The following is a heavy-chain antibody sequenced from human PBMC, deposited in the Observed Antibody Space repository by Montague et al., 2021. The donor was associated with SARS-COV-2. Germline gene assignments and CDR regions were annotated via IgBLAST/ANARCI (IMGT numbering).Heavy chain of an antibody. J-gene: IGHJ6*02. CDR2: IYYTGVV. CDR1: GDSISGYF. D-gene: IGHD3-22*01. CDR3: ARENRLYDSAGVFKYGMDV. V-gene: IGHV4-59*01. Sequence: SQTLSLTCSVSGDSISGYFWSWIWQPPGKGLEWMGYIYYTGVVDYNPSLRGRLTLSVDTSSDQVSLRLTSLSTADTAVYYCARENRLYDSAGVFKYGMDVWGPGTTVIVSS.